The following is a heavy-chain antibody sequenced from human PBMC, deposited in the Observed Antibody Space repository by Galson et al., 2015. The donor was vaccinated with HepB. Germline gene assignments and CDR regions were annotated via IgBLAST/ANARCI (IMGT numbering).Heavy chain of an antibody. D-gene: IGHD2-15*01. V-gene: IGHV3-33*01. CDR1: GFTFSSYG. J-gene: IGHJ6*03. Sequence: SLRLSCAASGFTFSSYGMHWVRQAPGKGLEWVAVIWYDGSNKYYADSVKGRFTISRDNSKNTLYLQMNSLRAEDTAVYYCARDFVSGYYYMDVWGKGTTVTVSS. CDR3: ARDFVSGYYYMDV. CDR2: IWYDGSNK.